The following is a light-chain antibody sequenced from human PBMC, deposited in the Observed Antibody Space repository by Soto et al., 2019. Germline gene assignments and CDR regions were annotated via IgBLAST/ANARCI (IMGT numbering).Light chain of an antibody. CDR2: GAS. CDR1: QSVSSMY. Sequence: EIVLTQSPGTLSLSPGDSATLSCGASQSVSSMYLAWYQQKPGQAPRLLIYGASSRATGIPDRFSGSGSGTDFTLTIRGLEPEDFAVYYCRQYGRSLAFGGGTKVEI. V-gene: IGKV3-20*01. J-gene: IGKJ4*01. CDR3: RQYGRSLA.